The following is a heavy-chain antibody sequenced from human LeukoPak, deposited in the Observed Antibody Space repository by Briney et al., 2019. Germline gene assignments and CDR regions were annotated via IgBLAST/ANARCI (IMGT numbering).Heavy chain of an antibody. J-gene: IGHJ5*02. V-gene: IGHV4-30-4*07. CDR1: GGSISRGGYS. CDR3: ARESNYHGSGTGWFDP. CDR2: FSYSGGT. Sequence: PQTPSLTCALSGGSISRGGYSRSWIWPPPGKGLEWIGYFSYSGGTYYTTSLKSRVTISLDTSKTQLSLKLSSVTAADTAVYYCARESNYHGSGTGWFDPWGQGTLVTVSS. D-gene: IGHD3-10*01.